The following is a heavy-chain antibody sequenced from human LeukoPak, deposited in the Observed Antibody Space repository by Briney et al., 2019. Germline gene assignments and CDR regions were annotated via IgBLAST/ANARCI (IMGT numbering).Heavy chain of an antibody. CDR1: GGSMGQFY. V-gene: IGHV4-59*01. CDR3: ARSAATEGPNWFDP. Sequence: PSETLSLTCTVSGGSMGQFYWLWARQPPGKGLEWIGYVRYPGRTNYNPSLKSRVTISVDTSKKQFSLNLNSVTATDTAIYYCARSAATEGPNWFDPWGPGTLVTVSS. D-gene: IGHD6-25*01. CDR2: VRYPGRT. J-gene: IGHJ5*02.